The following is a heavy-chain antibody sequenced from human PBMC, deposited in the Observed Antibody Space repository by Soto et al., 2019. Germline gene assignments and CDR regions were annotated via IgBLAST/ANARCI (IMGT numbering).Heavy chain of an antibody. J-gene: IGHJ5*01. CDR1: GFSLSNTGMG. Sequence: QVTLKESGPVLVKPTETLTLTCTVSGFSLSNTGMGVSWIRQPPGKALEWLAHLFSNDEKRFSTSLKSRITISKDTSKSQVVLIMTNMDPVDTATYYCARTEDGGRSKTPAGWFDSWGQGTLVTVSS. V-gene: IGHV2-26*01. D-gene: IGHD2-15*01. CDR2: LFSNDEK. CDR3: ARTEDGGRSKTPAGWFDS.